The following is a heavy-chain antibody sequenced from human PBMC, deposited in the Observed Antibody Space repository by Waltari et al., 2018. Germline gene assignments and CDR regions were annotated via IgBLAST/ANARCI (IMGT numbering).Heavy chain of an antibody. V-gene: IGHV3-9*01. Sequence: EVQLVESGGGLVQPGRSLRLSCAASGFTFDDYAMHWVRQAPGKGLEWVSGISWNSGSIGYADSVKGRFTISRDNAKNSLYLQMNSLRAEDTALYYCAKRAYDSSGPLDYRGQGTLVTVSS. CDR2: ISWNSGSI. CDR3: AKRAYDSSGPLDY. CDR1: GFTFDDYA. J-gene: IGHJ4*02. D-gene: IGHD3-22*01.